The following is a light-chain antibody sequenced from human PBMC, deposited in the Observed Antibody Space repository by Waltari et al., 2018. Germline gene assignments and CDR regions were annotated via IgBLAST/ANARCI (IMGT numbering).Light chain of an antibody. V-gene: IGLV2-11*01. CDR1: SQDVGGYNY. J-gene: IGLJ2*01. CDR3: CSYAGSYTVV. Sequence: QSALTQPRSVSGSPGQSVTIPCTGTSQDVGGYNYDSGYQQHPGKAPHLMIYDVSKRPSGVPDRCSASKSGNTASLTISGLQAEDEADYYCCSYAGSYTVVFGGGTKLTVL. CDR2: DVS.